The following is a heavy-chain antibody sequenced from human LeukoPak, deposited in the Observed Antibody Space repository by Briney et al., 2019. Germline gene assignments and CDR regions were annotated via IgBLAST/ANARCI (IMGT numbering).Heavy chain of an antibody. V-gene: IGHV3-7*01. CDR3: AKLLNEGTTYDH. CDR2: IKEDGSEA. CDR1: GFTFSRYW. Sequence: GGSLRLSCAAAGFTFSRYWMSWVRQATGKGLECVAKIKEDGSEAHYVDSVKGRFTISRDNARYSLFLQMNSLRVEDTAVYFCAKLLNEGTTYDHWGQGALVTVSS. J-gene: IGHJ4*02. D-gene: IGHD1-1*01.